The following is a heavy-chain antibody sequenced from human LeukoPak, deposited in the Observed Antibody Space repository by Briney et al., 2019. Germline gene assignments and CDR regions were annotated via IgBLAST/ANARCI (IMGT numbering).Heavy chain of an antibody. CDR3: ARDSSSYYYGMDV. CDR2: VSSDGSNK. CDR1: GFTFSTYG. V-gene: IGHV3-30*03. J-gene: IGHJ6*02. Sequence: GGSLRLSCAASGFTFSTYGMHWVRQAPGKGLEWVAAVSSDGSNKHYADSVKCRFTISRDNSKKALYLQMNSLRAEDTAVYYCARDSSSYYYGMDVWGQGDAVTVSS. D-gene: IGHD6-6*01.